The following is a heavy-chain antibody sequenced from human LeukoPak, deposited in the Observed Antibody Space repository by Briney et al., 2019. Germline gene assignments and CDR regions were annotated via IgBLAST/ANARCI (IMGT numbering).Heavy chain of an antibody. CDR3: ARHRATGTWSDFDY. V-gene: IGHV5-51*01. J-gene: IGHJ4*02. Sequence: GECLKISCKVSGYTFTHNWIGWVRQKPGRGQEWLGVIFPADSNTAYNSSFRGQVTISVDKSIDTAYLQWGSLKASDSAIYYCARHRATGTWSDFDYWGQGTVVTVSS. CDR1: GYTFTHNW. D-gene: IGHD1-14*01. CDR2: IFPADSNT.